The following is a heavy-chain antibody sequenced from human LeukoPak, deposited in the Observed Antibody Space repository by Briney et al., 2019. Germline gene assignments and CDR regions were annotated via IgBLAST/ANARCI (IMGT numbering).Heavy chain of an antibody. D-gene: IGHD3-3*01. Sequence: PSETLSLTCTVSGGSISSSSYYWGWIRQPPGKGLEWIGSIYYSGSTYYNPSLKSRVTISVDTSKNQFSPKLSSVTAADTAVYYCARRDDFLNWFDPWGQGTLVTVSS. CDR2: IYYSGST. V-gene: IGHV4-39*01. J-gene: IGHJ5*02. CDR3: ARRDDFLNWFDP. CDR1: GGSISSSSYY.